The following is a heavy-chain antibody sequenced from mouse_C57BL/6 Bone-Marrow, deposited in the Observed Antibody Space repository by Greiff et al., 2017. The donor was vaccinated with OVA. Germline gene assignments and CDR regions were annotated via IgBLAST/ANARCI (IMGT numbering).Heavy chain of an antibody. Sequence: QVTLKESGPGILQSSQTLSLTCSFSGFSLSTSGMGVSWIRQPSGKGLEWLAHIYWDDDKRYNPSLKSRLTISKDTSRKQVFLKITSVDTADTATYYCARRQDYGYDDAMDYWGQGTSVTVSS. CDR3: ARRQDYGYDDAMDY. D-gene: IGHD2-2*01. V-gene: IGHV8-12*01. CDR1: GFSLSTSGMG. CDR2: IYWDDDK. J-gene: IGHJ4*01.